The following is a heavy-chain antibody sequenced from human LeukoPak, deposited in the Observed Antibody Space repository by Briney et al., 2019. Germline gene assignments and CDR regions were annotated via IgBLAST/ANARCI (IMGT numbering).Heavy chain of an antibody. CDR2: ISYDGSNK. D-gene: IGHD3-10*01. CDR1: GFTFSSYG. CDR3: AKDFYGSGSYITYYFDY. Sequence: GGSLRLSCAASGFTFSSYGMHWVRQAPGKGLEWVAVISYDGSNKYYADSVKGRFTISRDNSKNTLYLQMNSLRAEDTAVCYCAKDFYGSGSYITYYFDYWGQGTLVTVSS. J-gene: IGHJ4*02. V-gene: IGHV3-30*18.